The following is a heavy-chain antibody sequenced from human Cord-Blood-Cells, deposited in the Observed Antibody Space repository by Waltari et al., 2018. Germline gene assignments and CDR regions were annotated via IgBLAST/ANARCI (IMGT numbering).Heavy chain of an antibody. J-gene: IGHJ3*02. V-gene: IGHV4-59*01. CDR1: GGSISSYY. CDR3: ATTSQYGSGSYFAFDI. CDR2: IYYSGST. Sequence: QVQLQESGPGLVKPSETLSLPCTVSGGSISSYYLSWLRPHPGKGLEWIGYIYYSGSTNYNPSLKSRVTISVDTSKNQFSLKLSSVTAADTAVYYCATTSQYGSGSYFAFDIWGQGTMVTVSS. D-gene: IGHD3-10*01.